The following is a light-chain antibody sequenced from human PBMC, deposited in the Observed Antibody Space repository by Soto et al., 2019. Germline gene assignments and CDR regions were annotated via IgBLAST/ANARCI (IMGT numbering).Light chain of an antibody. CDR3: QQFNSYRFT. Sequence: AIQLTQSPSSLSASVGDRVTITCRASQGISSALAWYQQKPGKAPKLLIYDASSLESGVPSRFSGSGSGTDFTLTISSLQPEDVATYYCQQFNSYRFTFGPGTKVDIK. CDR2: DAS. J-gene: IGKJ3*01. V-gene: IGKV1-13*02. CDR1: QGISSA.